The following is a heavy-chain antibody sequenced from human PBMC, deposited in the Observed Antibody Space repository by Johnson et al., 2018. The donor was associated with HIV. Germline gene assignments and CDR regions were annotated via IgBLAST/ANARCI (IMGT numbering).Heavy chain of an antibody. Sequence: VQLVESGGGLIEPGGSLRLSCAASGFIFSNAWMTWVRQAPGKGLEWVGRIKGKTDGGTTDYAAPVKGRFTISRSESKNTLYLQMNSLKIEDTAVYYRATVVVSTQDAFDIWGQGTMVTVSS. J-gene: IGHJ3*02. D-gene: IGHD3-22*01. CDR1: GFIFSNAW. CDR3: ATVVVSTQDAFDI. V-gene: IGHV3-15*01. CDR2: IKGKTDGGTT.